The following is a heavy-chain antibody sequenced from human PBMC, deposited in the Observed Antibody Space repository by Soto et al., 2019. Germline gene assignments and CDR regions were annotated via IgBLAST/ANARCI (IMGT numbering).Heavy chain of an antibody. D-gene: IGHD6-13*01. Sequence: PGESLKISCNGSGYSFTSYWICWVRQMPGKGLEWMGIIYPGDSDTRYSPSFQGQVTISADKSISTAYLQWSSLKASDTAMYYCARHLSPTSSSYYFDYWGQGTLVTVSS. CDR2: IYPGDSDT. CDR3: ARHLSPTSSSYYFDY. CDR1: GYSFTSYW. J-gene: IGHJ4*02. V-gene: IGHV5-51*01.